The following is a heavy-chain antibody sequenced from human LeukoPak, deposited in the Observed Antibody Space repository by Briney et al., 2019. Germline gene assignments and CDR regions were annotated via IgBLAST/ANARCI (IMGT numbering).Heavy chain of an antibody. CDR1: GFTFSIHG. J-gene: IGHJ4*02. D-gene: IGHD3-10*01. Sequence: GGSLRLSCAASGFTFSIHGMNWVRQAPGKGLEWVSGISPSGDITYYADSVRGRFTISRDNAKNSLYLQMNSLRAEDTAVYYCARDSGQYLDYWGQGTLVTVSS. CDR3: ARDSGQYLDY. V-gene: IGHV3-23*01. CDR2: ISPSGDIT.